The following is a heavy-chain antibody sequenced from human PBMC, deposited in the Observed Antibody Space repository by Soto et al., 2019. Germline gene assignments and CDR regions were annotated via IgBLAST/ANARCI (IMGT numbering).Heavy chain of an antibody. CDR3: AKDTSSSPYYMDV. J-gene: IGHJ6*03. CDR1: GFTFSHFA. Sequence: EVQVLESGGGSVQPGGSLRLSCAASGFTFSHFAMSWVRHAPGQGLEWVSEISGSTGTTYYGDSVKGRFIISRDNSKYMVHLQMNSLRAEDTAVYYCAKDTSSSPYYMDVWGKGTTVTVSS. V-gene: IGHV3-23*01. D-gene: IGHD2-2*01. CDR2: ISGSTGTT.